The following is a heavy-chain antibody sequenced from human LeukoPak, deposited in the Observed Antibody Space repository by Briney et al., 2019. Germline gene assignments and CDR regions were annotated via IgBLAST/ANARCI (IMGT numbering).Heavy chain of an antibody. J-gene: IGHJ6*03. D-gene: IGHD3-3*01. CDR1: GYTFTSYD. Sequence: GASVKVSCKASGYTFTSYDINWVRQATGQGLEWMGWMNPNSGNTGYAQKFQGRVTITRNTSISTAYMELSSLRSEDTAVYYCARVGVSTYYYYYMDVWGKGTTVTVSS. CDR3: ARVGVSTYYYYYMDV. CDR2: MNPNSGNT. V-gene: IGHV1-8*03.